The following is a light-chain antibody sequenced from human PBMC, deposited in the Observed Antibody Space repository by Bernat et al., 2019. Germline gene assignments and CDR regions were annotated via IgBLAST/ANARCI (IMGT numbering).Light chain of an antibody. CDR1: SSDVGAYNY. Sequence: QSALTQPASVSGSPGQSITISCTGTSSDVGAYNYVPWYQQHPDRAPKLLIHDVNSRPSGVSNRFSGSKSGNTASLTISGLQAEDEADYYCSSYTSSDTLVFGGGTKLTVL. CDR2: DVN. J-gene: IGLJ3*02. CDR3: SSYTSSDTLV. V-gene: IGLV2-14*03.